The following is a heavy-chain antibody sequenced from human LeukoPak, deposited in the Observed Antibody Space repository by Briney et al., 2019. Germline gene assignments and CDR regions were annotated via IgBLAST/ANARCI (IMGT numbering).Heavy chain of an antibody. V-gene: IGHV4-39*07. D-gene: IGHD2-2*01. CDR2: IYYSGST. Sequence: SETLSLTCTVSGGSISSSSYYWGWIRQPPGKGLEWIGSIYYSGSTNYNPSLKSRVTISVDTSKNQFSLKLSSVTAADTAVYYCARGGRPITRYCSSTSCYSIPGSYYFDYWGQGTLVTVSS. J-gene: IGHJ4*02. CDR3: ARGGRPITRYCSSTSCYSIPGSYYFDY. CDR1: GGSISSSSYY.